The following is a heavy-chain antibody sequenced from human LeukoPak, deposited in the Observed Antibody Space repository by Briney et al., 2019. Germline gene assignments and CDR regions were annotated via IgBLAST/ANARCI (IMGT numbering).Heavy chain of an antibody. D-gene: IGHD3-10*01. CDR1: GYTFTSYG. CDR2: ISAYNGNT. V-gene: IGHV1-18*04. CDR3: ARGLTFGELSDWFDP. J-gene: IGHJ5*02. Sequence: ASVKVSCKASGYTFTSYGISWVRQAPGQGLEWVGWISAYNGNTNYAQKLQGRVTMTTDTSTSTAYMELRSLRSDDTAVYYCARGLTFGELSDWFDPWGQGTLVTVSS.